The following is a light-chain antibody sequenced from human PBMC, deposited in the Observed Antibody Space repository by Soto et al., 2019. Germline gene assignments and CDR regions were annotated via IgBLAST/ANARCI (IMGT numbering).Light chain of an antibody. CDR3: CSYAGSSTLDV. V-gene: IGLV2-23*02. CDR1: SSDVGSYNL. J-gene: IGLJ1*01. CDR2: EVS. Sequence: QPVLTQPPSVSGSPGQSITISCTVTSSDVGSYNLVSWYQQHPTKAPRLMIYEVSQRPSWVSSRCSGSKSGYWDSLTIFGLQAEDEADYYCCSYAGSSTLDVFGTGTKVTV.